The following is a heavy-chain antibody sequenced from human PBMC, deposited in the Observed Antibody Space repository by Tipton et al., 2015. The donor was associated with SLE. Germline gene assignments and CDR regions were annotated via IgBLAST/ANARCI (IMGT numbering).Heavy chain of an antibody. V-gene: IGHV4-34*01. CDR1: GGSFSGYY. CDR3: ARDHIAGGAFDI. D-gene: IGHD6-13*01. Sequence: TLSLTCAVYGGSFSGYYWSWIRQPPGKGLEWIGEINHSGSTNYNPSLKSRVTMSVDTSKNQFSLKLSSVTAADTAVYYCARDHIAGGAFDIWGQGTMVTVSS. J-gene: IGHJ3*02. CDR2: INHSGST.